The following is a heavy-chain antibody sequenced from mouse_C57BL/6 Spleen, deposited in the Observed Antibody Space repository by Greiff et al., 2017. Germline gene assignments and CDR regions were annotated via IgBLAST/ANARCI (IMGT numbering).Heavy chain of an antibody. J-gene: IGHJ2*01. V-gene: IGHV1-50*01. Sequence: QVQLQQPGAELVKPGASVKLSCKASGYTFTSYWMQWVKQRPGQGLEWIGEIDPSDSYTNYNQKFKGKATLTVDTSSSTAYMQLSSLTSEDSAVYYCARYDGSRVYYFDYWGQGTTLTVSS. CDR1: GYTFTSYW. D-gene: IGHD1-1*01. CDR2: IDPSDSYT. CDR3: ARYDGSRVYYFDY.